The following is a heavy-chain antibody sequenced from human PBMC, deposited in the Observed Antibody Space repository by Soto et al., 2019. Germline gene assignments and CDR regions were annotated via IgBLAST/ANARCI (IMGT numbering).Heavy chain of an antibody. CDR1: GFTFSSYG. CDR2: ISYDGSNK. J-gene: IGHJ6*02. Sequence: GVSLRLSCAASGFTFSSYGMHWVRQAPGKGLEWVAVISYDGSNKYYADSVKGRFTISRDNSKNTLYLQMNSLRAEDTAVYYCAKDQSSYNYYYGMDVWGQGTTVTVSS. D-gene: IGHD2-2*02. V-gene: IGHV3-30*18. CDR3: AKDQSSYNYYYGMDV.